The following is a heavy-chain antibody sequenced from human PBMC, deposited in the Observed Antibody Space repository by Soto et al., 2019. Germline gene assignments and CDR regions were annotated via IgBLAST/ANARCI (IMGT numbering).Heavy chain of an antibody. Sequence: GGSLRLSCAASGFTFSSYAMTWVRQAPGKGLEWVSSISFSDGGTYYADSVKGRLTISRDNSKNTLFLQMNSLRAEDTAVYYCVKDDRILGRRYFDLWGRGTLVTVSS. D-gene: IGHD2-15*01. CDR2: ISFSDGGT. J-gene: IGHJ2*01. CDR3: VKDDRILGRRYFDL. CDR1: GFTFSSYA. V-gene: IGHV3-23*01.